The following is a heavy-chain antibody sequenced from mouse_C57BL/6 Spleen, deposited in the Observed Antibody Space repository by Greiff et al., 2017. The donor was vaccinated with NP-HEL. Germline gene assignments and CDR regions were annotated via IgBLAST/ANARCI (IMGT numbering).Heavy chain of an antibody. J-gene: IGHJ2*01. CDR2: IRRGGGYT. V-gene: IGHV5-6*01. Sequence: DVHLLQSGADLVKPGGSLKLSCAASGFTFSSYGMSWVRQTPEKSLEWIGTIRRGGGYTNYNENFKGRFTFTRDKSKNTLYLKMSSLKSEDTAMYYCARQASVGTRNYFDYWGQGTTLTVSS. CDR1: GFTFSSYG. D-gene: IGHD2-5*01. CDR3: ARQASVGTRNYFDY.